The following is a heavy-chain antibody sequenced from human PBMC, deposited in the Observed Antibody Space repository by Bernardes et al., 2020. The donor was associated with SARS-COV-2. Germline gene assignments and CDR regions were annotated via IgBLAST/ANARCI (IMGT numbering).Heavy chain of an antibody. CDR1: GGSISSYY. V-gene: IGHV4-59*12. CDR3: ARGGGDIVVVPAGKRAFDI. D-gene: IGHD2-2*01. Sequence: SETLSLTCTVSGGSISSYYWSWIRQPPGKGLEWIGYIYYSGSTNYNPSLKSRVTISVDTSKNQFSLKLTSVTAADTAVYYCARGGGDIVVVPAGKRAFDIWGQGTMVTVSS. CDR2: IYYSGST. J-gene: IGHJ3*02.